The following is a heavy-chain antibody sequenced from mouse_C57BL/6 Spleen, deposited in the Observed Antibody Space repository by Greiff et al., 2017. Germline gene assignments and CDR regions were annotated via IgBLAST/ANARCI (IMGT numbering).Heavy chain of an antibody. CDR1: GYTFTSYW. D-gene: IGHD2-5*01. CDR3: ARGGDYSNYFDY. J-gene: IGHJ2*01. Sequence: VQLQQPGAELVRPGSSVKLSCKASGYTFTSYWMDWVKQRPGQGLEWIGNIYPSDSETHYNQKFKDKATLTVDKSSSTAYMQLSSLTSEDSAVYYCARGGDYSNYFDYWGQGTTLTVSS. CDR2: IYPSDSET. V-gene: IGHV1-61*01.